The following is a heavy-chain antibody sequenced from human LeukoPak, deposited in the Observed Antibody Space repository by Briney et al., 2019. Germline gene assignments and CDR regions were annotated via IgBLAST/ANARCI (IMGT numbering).Heavy chain of an antibody. Sequence: SETLSLTCTVSGGSISSSYWSWIRQPPGKGLEWIGYIYYSESTNYNPSRKSRVTISVDTSKNQFSLKLSSVTAADTAVYYCARRNYDFWSGYYNGMDVWGQGTTVTVSS. CDR1: GGSISSSY. CDR3: ARRNYDFWSGYYNGMDV. J-gene: IGHJ6*02. CDR2: IYYSEST. V-gene: IGHV4-59*08. D-gene: IGHD3-3*01.